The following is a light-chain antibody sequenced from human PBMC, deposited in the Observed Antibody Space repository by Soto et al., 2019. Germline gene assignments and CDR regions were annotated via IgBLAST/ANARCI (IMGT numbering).Light chain of an antibody. V-gene: IGKV4-1*01. J-gene: IGKJ3*01. CDR3: QQYYSTPQT. Sequence: DIVMTQSPDSLAVSLGERATINCKSSQSVLYSSNNKNYLAWYQQKPGQPPKLLIYWASTRESGVPDRFSGSGSGTDFTLTISSLQAEDVAVYYCQQYYSTPQTFGPGTIVDLK. CDR2: WAS. CDR1: QSVLYSSNNKNY.